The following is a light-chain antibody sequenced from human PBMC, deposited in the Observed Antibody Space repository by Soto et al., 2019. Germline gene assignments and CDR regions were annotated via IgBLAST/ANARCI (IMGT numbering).Light chain of an antibody. Sequence: EVVLSQSPGTLSFSPGERATLSCRASQTIYSRYLAWYQQKPGQAPRLLIFGASSRATGIPDRFSGSGSGTDFTLTISRLEPEDSAVYYSQQYGASLWTFGHGTKVEI. V-gene: IGKV3-20*01. J-gene: IGKJ1*01. CDR1: QTIYSRY. CDR3: QQYGASLWT. CDR2: GAS.